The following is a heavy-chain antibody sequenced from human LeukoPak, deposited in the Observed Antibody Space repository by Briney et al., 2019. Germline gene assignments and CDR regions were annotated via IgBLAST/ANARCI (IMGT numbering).Heavy chain of an antibody. Sequence: AGSLRLSCAASGFTFSSYGMHWVRQAPGPGLEGVAVIWYDGSNKYYADPVQGRFTISSVNSNNTLYLQLHSLRAEDTAVYFCAKELQYYYDSSGHGGGYWGEGTLVTVSS. CDR1: GFTFSSYG. D-gene: IGHD3-22*01. CDR3: AKELQYYYDSSGHGGGY. V-gene: IGHV3-33*06. J-gene: IGHJ4*02. CDR2: IWYDGSNK.